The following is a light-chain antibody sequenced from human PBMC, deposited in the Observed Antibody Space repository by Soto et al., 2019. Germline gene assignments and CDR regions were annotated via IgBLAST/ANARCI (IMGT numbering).Light chain of an antibody. V-gene: IGKV4-1*01. Sequence: DIVMTQSPDSLAVSLGERATINCKSSQTILYTSNNKDYLAWYQQKPGQPPTLLIYWASSRQSGVPDRFSGSGSGTDFTLTISSLQAEDVAVYYCQQYFSPLRTFGQGTKVEIK. CDR3: QQYFSPLRT. CDR1: QTILYTSNNKDY. CDR2: WAS. J-gene: IGKJ1*01.